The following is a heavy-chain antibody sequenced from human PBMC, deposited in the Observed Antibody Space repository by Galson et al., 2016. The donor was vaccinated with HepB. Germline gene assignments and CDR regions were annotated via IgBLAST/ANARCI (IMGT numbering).Heavy chain of an antibody. CDR1: GFTFSSYA. CDR2: ISYDGSKK. V-gene: IGHV3-30-3*01. CDR3: ARSSDSYSSNRRWFDP. J-gene: IGHJ5*02. Sequence: SLRLSCAASGFTFSSYAMHWVRQAPGKGLEWVAVISYDGSKKYYADSVKARFTISRDNSKNTLYLQMNSLRAEDTAVYYCARSSDSYSSNRRWFDPWGQGTLVTVSS. D-gene: IGHD6-13*01.